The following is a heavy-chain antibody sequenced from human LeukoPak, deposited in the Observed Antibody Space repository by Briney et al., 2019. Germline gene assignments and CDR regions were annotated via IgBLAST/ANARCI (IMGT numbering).Heavy chain of an antibody. CDR1: GFTLSGNY. D-gene: IGHD3-10*01. J-gene: IGHJ5*02. CDR2: IYANGNT. V-gene: IGHV3-53*01. CDR3: ARVGEGELGNWFDP. Sequence: GGSLRLSCAVSGFTLSGNYITWVRQAPGKGLEWVSVIYANGNTYYADSMQGRLTISRDKSKNTVFLQMNSLRAEDTAMYYCARVGEGELGNWFDPWGQGTLVAVSS.